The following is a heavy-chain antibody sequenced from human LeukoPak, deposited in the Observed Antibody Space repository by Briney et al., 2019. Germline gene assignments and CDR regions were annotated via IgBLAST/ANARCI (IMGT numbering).Heavy chain of an antibody. CDR2: IYYIRNT. J-gene: IGHJ3*02. CDR1: GGSVGSGGYY. Sequence: SETLSLTCTVSGGSVGSGGYYWSWIRQPPGGGLEWIGDIYYIRNTNYNPSLKSRVTMSLDPSKNQFSLKLNSVTAPDTAVYYCARRLARERLPDAFDIWGQGTMVTVSS. CDR3: ARRLARERLPDAFDI. D-gene: IGHD1-26*01. V-gene: IGHV4-61*08.